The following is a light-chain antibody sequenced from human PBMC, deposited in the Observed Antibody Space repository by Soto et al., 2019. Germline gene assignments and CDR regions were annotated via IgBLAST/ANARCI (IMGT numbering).Light chain of an antibody. CDR2: EVS. Sequence: QSVLTQPASVSGSPGQSITVSCTGTGIDVGGYNYVSWYQQHPGKAPQLVIYEVSNRPSRVSNRFSGSKSGNTASLTISGLQAEDEADYYCSSYTSSSTWVFGGGTKLTVL. V-gene: IGLV2-14*01. CDR3: SSYTSSSTWV. J-gene: IGLJ3*02. CDR1: GIDVGGYNY.